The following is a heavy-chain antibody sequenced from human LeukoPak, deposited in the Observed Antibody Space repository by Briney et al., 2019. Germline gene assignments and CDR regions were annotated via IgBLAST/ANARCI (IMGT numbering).Heavy chain of an antibody. Sequence: SETLSLTCAVYGGSFSGYCWSWIRQPPGKGLEWIGEINHSGSTNYNPSLKSRVTISVDTSKNQFSLKLSSVTAADTAVYYCARARKSSGWYRNAFDIWGQGTMVTVSS. D-gene: IGHD6-19*01. J-gene: IGHJ3*02. V-gene: IGHV4-34*01. CDR3: ARARKSSGWYRNAFDI. CDR1: GGSFSGYC. CDR2: INHSGST.